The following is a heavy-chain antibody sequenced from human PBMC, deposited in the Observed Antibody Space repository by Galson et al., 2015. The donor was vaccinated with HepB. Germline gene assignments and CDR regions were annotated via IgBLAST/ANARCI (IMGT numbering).Heavy chain of an antibody. V-gene: IGHV1-18*04. CDR3: ARPELLLGGDAFDI. CDR2: ISAYNGNT. D-gene: IGHD1-26*01. Sequence: SVKVSCKASGYTFTSYYIQWVRQAPGQGLEWMGWISAYNGNTNYAQKLQGRVTMTTDTSTSTAYMELRSLRSDDTAVYYCARPELLLGGDAFDIWGQGTMVTVSS. J-gene: IGHJ3*02. CDR1: GYTFTSYY.